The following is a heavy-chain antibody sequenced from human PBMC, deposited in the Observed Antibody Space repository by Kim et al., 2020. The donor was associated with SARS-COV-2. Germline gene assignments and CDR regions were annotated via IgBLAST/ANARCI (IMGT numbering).Heavy chain of an antibody. CDR2: IYYSVST. D-gene: IGHD7-27*01. J-gene: IGHJ5*02. CDR1: GGSISSSSYY. CDR3: ARPSLLTGDVGWFDP. V-gene: IGHV4-39*01. Sequence: SETLSLTCTVSGGSISSSSYYWGWIRQPPGKGLEWIGSIYYSVSTYYNPSLKSRVTISVDTSKNQFSLKLSSVTAADTAVYYCARPSLLTGDVGWFDPWGQGTLVTVSS.